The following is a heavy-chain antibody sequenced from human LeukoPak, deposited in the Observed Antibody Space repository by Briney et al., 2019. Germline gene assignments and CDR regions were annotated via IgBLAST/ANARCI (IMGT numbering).Heavy chain of an antibody. CDR2: IIPIFGTA. J-gene: IGHJ4*02. CDR1: GGTFSSYA. Sequence: SVKVSCKASGGTFSSYAISWVRQAPGQGLEWMGGIIPIFGTANYAQKFQGRVTITADESTSTAYMELSSLRSEDTAVYYCARVVHYDILTGYHTFDYWGQGTLVTVSS. D-gene: IGHD3-9*01. CDR3: ARVVHYDILTGYHTFDY. V-gene: IGHV1-69*13.